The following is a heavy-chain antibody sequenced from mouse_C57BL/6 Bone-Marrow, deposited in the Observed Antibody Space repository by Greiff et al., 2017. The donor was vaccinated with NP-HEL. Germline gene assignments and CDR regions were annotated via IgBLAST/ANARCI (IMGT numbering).Heavy chain of an antibody. CDR1: GYTFTSYW. Sequence: QVQLQQPGAELVRPGSSVKLSCKASGYTFTSYWMHWVKQRPIQGLEWIGNIDPSDSETHYNQKFKDKATLTVDKSSSTAYMQLSSLTSEDSAVYYCARSGNYVLFAYWGQGTLVTVSA. CDR3: ARSGNYVLFAY. V-gene: IGHV1-52*01. D-gene: IGHD2-1*01. J-gene: IGHJ3*01. CDR2: IDPSDSET.